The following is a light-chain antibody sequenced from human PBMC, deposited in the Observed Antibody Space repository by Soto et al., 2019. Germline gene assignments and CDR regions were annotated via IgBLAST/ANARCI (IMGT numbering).Light chain of an antibody. CDR1: SSDVGSYNY. CDR2: EVS. J-gene: IGLJ2*01. CDR3: SSYTSISTVV. V-gene: IGLV2-14*01. Sequence: QSVLTQPASVSGSPGQSITISCTGTSSDVGSYNYVSWYQQHPGNAPKLMIYEVSNRPSGVSSRFSGSTSGNTASLTIAVLQADDEDDYYCSSYTSISTVVFGGGTKLTVL.